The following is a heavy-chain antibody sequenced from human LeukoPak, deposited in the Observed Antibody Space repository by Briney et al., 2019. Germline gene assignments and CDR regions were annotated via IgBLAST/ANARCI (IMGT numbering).Heavy chain of an antibody. Sequence: ASVKVSCKASHYMFTTYSISWVRQAPGQGLEWLGWIATFHGNTNYAQKFQGRVTMTTDTSTSTAYMELTSLRSDDTAVYYCARHYWPPGYTTSSKYYYYYYMGVWGKGTTVIVSS. D-gene: IGHD6-6*01. CDR1: HYMFTTYS. CDR3: ARHYWPPGYTTSSKYYYYYYMGV. V-gene: IGHV1-18*01. CDR2: IATFHGNT. J-gene: IGHJ6*03.